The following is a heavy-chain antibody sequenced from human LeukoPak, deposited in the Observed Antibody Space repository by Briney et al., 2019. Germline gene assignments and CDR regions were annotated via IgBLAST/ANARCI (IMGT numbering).Heavy chain of an antibody. CDR3: ARLYSYGDY. Sequence: PSETLSLTCTVSGGSISSSSYYWGWIRQPPGKGLEWIGNIYYSGNTYYNPSLKSRVTISVDTSKNQFSLELNSVTAADTAVYYCARLYSYGDYWGQGTLVTVSS. J-gene: IGHJ4*02. CDR1: GGSISSSSYY. CDR2: IYYSGNT. D-gene: IGHD5-18*01. V-gene: IGHV4-39*01.